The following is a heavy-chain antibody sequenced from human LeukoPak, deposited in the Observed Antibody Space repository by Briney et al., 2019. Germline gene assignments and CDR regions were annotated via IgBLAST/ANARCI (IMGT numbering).Heavy chain of an antibody. CDR3: ARDARGYSYGYPNYYYYGMDV. CDR2: ISAYNGNT. CDR1: GYTFTSYG. Sequence: ASEKVSCKASGYTFTSYGISWVRQAPGQGLEWMGWISAYNGNTNYAQKLQVRVTMTTDTSTGTAYMELRSLRSDNTAVYYCARDARGYSYGYPNYYYYGMDVWGQGTAVTVSS. J-gene: IGHJ6*02. D-gene: IGHD5-18*01. V-gene: IGHV1-18*01.